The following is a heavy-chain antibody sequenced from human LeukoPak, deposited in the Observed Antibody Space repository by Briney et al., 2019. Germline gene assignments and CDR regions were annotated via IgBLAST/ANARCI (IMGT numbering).Heavy chain of an antibody. CDR2: IYYSGST. D-gene: IGHD2-15*01. J-gene: IGHJ4*02. V-gene: IGHV4-30-4*01. CDR3: ARDSGPVVAATLFDY. Sequence: SQTLSLTCTVSGGSISSGDYYWSWIRQPPGKGLEWIGYIYYSGSTYYNPSLKSRVTISVDTSKNQFSLKLSSVTAADTAVYYCARDSGPVVAATLFDYWGQGTLVTVSS. CDR1: GGSISSGDYY.